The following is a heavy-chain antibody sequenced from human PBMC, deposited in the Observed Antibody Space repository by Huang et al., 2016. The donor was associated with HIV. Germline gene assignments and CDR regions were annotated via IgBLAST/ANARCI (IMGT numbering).Heavy chain of an antibody. CDR2: FDNGDDT. J-gene: IGHJ6*02. D-gene: IGHD3-3*01. Sequence: EVQVVESGGGLTQPGGSLRLSCVVSGLSVSGNYMTWVRQAPGKGLGWIALFDNGDDTSYADHVKGRFTISRDNSRNTVFLQMNSLRAEDTAVYYCATFTIFGVDKGVWGQGTTVTVSS. CDR1: GLSVSGNY. V-gene: IGHV3-53*01. CDR3: ATFTIFGVDKGV.